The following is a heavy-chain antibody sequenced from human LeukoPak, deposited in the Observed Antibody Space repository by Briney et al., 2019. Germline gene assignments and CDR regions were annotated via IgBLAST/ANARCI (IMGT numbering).Heavy chain of an antibody. CDR1: GFTFSSYG. V-gene: IGHV3-33*01. D-gene: IGHD3-9*01. CDR3: AIGMYYDILTGFEGDY. J-gene: IGHJ4*02. CDR2: IWYDGSNK. Sequence: GGSLRLSCAASGFTFSSYGMHWVRQAPGKGLEWVAVIWYDGSNKYYADSVKGRFTISRDNSKNTLYLQMNSLRAEDTAVYYCAIGMYYDILTGFEGDYWGQGTLVTVYS.